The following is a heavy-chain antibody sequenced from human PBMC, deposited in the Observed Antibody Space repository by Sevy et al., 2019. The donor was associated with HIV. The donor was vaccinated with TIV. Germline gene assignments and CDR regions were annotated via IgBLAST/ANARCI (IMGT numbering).Heavy chain of an antibody. CDR3: AREGDSSGYYYVEPFDY. D-gene: IGHD3-22*01. Sequence: GGSLRLSCAASGFTFSSYSINWVRQAPGKGLEWVSYISSSSSTIYYADSVKGRFTISRDNAKNSLYLQMNSLRAEDTAVYYCAREGDSSGYYYVEPFDYWGQGTLVTVSS. J-gene: IGHJ4*02. V-gene: IGHV3-48*01. CDR1: GFTFSSYS. CDR2: ISSSSSTI.